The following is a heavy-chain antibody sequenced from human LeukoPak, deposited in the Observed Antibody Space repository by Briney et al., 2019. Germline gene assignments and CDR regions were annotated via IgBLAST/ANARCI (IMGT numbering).Heavy chain of an antibody. J-gene: IGHJ4*02. V-gene: IGHV3-23*01. Sequence: GGSLRLSCAASGFTFSSYAMSWVRQAPGKGLEWVSAISGSGGSTYYADSVKGRFTISRDNAKNSLYLQMNSLRAEDTAVYYCARPRGYSYGEQFDYWGQGTLVTVSS. CDR3: ARPRGYSYGEQFDY. CDR1: GFTFSSYA. CDR2: ISGSGGST. D-gene: IGHD5-18*01.